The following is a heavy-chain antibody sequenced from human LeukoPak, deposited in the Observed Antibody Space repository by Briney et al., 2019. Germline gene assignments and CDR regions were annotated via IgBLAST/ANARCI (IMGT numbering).Heavy chain of an antibody. V-gene: IGHV1-18*01. CDR1: GYTFTTYS. D-gene: IGHD2-2*01. CDR2: ISVNNGGT. J-gene: IGHJ1*01. Sequence: GASVKVSCKASGYTFTTYSLAWVRQAPGQSLEWMGWISVNNGGTNYAQSFQDRVTLTRDTFTNTAYLELRSLRSDDTAIIYCATATQPRGYFLHWGQDTLVTVSS. CDR3: ATATQPRGYFLH.